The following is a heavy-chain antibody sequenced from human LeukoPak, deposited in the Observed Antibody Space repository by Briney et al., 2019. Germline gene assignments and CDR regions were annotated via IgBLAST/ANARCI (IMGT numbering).Heavy chain of an antibody. Sequence: GGSLRLSCAASGFTFSSYAMSWVRQAPGKGLEWDSAISGSGGSTYYADSVKGRFTISRDNSKNTLYLQMNSLRAEDTAVYYCAKVFVPAAIYYYGMDVWGQGTTVTVSS. D-gene: IGHD2-2*01. J-gene: IGHJ6*02. V-gene: IGHV3-23*01. CDR1: GFTFSSYA. CDR3: AKVFVPAAIYYYGMDV. CDR2: ISGSGGST.